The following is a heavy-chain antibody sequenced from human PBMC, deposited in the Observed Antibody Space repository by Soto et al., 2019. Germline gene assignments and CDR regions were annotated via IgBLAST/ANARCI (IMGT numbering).Heavy chain of an antibody. D-gene: IGHD1-1*01. Sequence: KSSETLSLTCTFSVGSIISYFWTWIRQSPGKGLQWIGYVHYSGNTNYNPSLKSRAIMSVDTSKNQSSLRLTSVTAADTAVYYCARMNQLAPKRNAFDIWGQGTMVTVS. V-gene: IGHV4-59*01. CDR1: VGSIISYF. CDR3: ARMNQLAPKRNAFDI. J-gene: IGHJ3*02. CDR2: VHYSGNT.